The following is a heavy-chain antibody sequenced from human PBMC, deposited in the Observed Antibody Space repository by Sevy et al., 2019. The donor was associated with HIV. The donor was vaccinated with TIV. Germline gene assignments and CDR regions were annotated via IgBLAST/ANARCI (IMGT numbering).Heavy chain of an antibody. CDR1: GFTFSSYW. J-gene: IGHJ3*02. D-gene: IGHD5-18*01. Sequence: GSLRLSCAASGFTFSSYWMSWVRQAPGKGLEWVANIKQDGSEKYYVDSVKGRFTISRDNAKNSLYLQMNSLRAEDTVVYYCARDLGWIQLWADAFDIWGQGTMVTVSS. V-gene: IGHV3-7*01. CDR2: IKQDGSEK. CDR3: ARDLGWIQLWADAFDI.